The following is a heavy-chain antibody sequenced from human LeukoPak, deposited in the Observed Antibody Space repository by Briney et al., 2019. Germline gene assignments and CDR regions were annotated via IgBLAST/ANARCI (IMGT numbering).Heavy chain of an antibody. CDR1: RPSLTTHY. Sequence: PSETLSLTCSVSRPSLTTHYSTWIRQPAGKGLEWIGPIYISGSTNYSPSLKSRVTMSVDTAKNQFSLNLMSVTAADAAVYYCARALNPLSGTYHFDYWGQGTLVTVSS. CDR2: IYISGST. V-gene: IGHV4-4*07. J-gene: IGHJ4*02. D-gene: IGHD3-16*01. CDR3: ARALNPLSGTYHFDY.